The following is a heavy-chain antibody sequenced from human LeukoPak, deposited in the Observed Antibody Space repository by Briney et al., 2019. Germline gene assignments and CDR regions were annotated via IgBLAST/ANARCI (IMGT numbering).Heavy chain of an antibody. CDR2: IIPIFGTA. Sequence: GASVKVSCKASGGTFSSYAISWVRQAPGQGLEWMGGIIPIFGTANYAQKFQGRVTITADESTSTAYMELSSLRSEDTAVYYCAREEEDCSSTSCYTRFVYWGQGTLVTVSS. CDR3: AREEEDCSSTSCYTRFVY. D-gene: IGHD2-2*02. V-gene: IGHV1-69*13. CDR1: GGTFSSYA. J-gene: IGHJ4*02.